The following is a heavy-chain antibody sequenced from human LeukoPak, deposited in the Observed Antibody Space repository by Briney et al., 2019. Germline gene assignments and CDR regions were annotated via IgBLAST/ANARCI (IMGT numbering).Heavy chain of an antibody. D-gene: IGHD1-26*01. V-gene: IGHV4-61*02. J-gene: IGHJ3*02. CDR3: ARERGYWDAFDI. CDR1: GGSISSGSYY. CDR2: IYTSGST. Sequence: SQILSLTCTVSGGSISSGSYYWSWIRQPAGKGLEWIGRIYTSGSTNYNPSLKSRVTISVDTSKNQFSLKLSSVTAAHTAVYYCARERGYWDAFDIWGQGTMVTVSS.